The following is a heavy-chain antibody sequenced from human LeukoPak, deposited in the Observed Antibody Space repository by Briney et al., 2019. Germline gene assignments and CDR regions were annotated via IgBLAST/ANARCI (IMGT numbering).Heavy chain of an antibody. V-gene: IGHV3-23*01. CDR2: ITGSGSHT. Sequence: QAGGSLRLSCAASGFTFSSYGMSWVRQAPGKGLEWVSTITGSGSHTYYAVSVKGRFTISRDNSKNTLYLQMNSLRAEDTAIYYCAKPGYVTSGWFGFWGQGTLVTVSS. CDR1: GFTFSSYG. D-gene: IGHD6-19*01. J-gene: IGHJ4*02. CDR3: AKPGYVTSGWFGF.